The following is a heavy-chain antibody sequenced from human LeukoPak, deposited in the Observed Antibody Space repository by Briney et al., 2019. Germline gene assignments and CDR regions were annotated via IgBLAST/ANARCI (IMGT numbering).Heavy chain of an antibody. CDR2: INPNSGGT. CDR1: GYTFTGYY. CDR3: ARGFSRTILPQGNYYYYGMDV. J-gene: IGHJ6*02. Sequence: ASVKVSCKASGYTFTGYYMHWVRQAPGQGLEWMGWINPNSGGTNYAQKFQGRVTMTRDTSISTAYMELSRLRSDDTAVYYCARGFSRTILPQGNYYYYGMDVWGQGTTVTVSS. D-gene: IGHD2-15*01. V-gene: IGHV1-2*02.